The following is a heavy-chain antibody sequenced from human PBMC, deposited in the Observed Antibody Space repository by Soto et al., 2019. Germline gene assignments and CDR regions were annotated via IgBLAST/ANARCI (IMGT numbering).Heavy chain of an antibody. CDR3: ARDRGVGCSGGRCYFYGMDV. CDR2: IYSSGTT. Sequence: QVQLQESGPGLVKPSETLTLTCTVSGASVTSGNNYWTWIRQPPGKGLEWIGYIYSSGTTNYNLSLKSRDTVSLDTSKSQFSLRLSSVTAADTAVYYCARDRGVGCSGGRCYFYGMDVWGQGTTVTV. V-gene: IGHV4-61*01. CDR1: GASVTSGNNY. D-gene: IGHD2-15*01. J-gene: IGHJ6*02.